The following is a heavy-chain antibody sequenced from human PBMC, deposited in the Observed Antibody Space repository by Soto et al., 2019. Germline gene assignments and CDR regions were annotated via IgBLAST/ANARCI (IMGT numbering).Heavy chain of an antibody. CDR3: ARGFPHVLLWFGESLGWFDP. CDR1: GESFWCYY. D-gene: IGHD3-10*01. V-gene: IGHV4-34*01. J-gene: IGHJ5*02. Sequence: PSETMSLTCAVYGESFWCYYWGWIRQPPGKGLEWIGEINHSGSTNYNPSLKSRVTISVDTSKNQFSLKLSSVTAADTAVYYCARGFPHVLLWFGESLGWFDPWGQRTLVTVSS. CDR2: INHSGST.